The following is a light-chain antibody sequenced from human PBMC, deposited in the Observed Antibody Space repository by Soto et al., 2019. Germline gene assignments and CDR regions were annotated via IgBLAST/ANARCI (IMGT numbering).Light chain of an antibody. CDR3: QHHNSYSQT. Sequence: DIQLTQSPPTLSASVGDRVTITCRASQSIRYYLAWYQQMPGKAPKLLIYGASSLPSGVPSRFSGSGSGTEFTLTISSLQPDDFAPYFCQHHNSYSQTFGQGTKVEIK. CDR1: QSIRYY. CDR2: GAS. V-gene: IGKV1-5*01. J-gene: IGKJ1*01.